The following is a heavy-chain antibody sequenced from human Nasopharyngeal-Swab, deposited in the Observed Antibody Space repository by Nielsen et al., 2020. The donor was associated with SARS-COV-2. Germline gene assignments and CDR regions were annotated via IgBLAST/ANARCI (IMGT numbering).Heavy chain of an antibody. CDR2: ITDTGRT. Sequence: SETLSLTCTVSAASVTTYYWGWIRQSPGKGLEWIAYITDTGRTKYNPSLETRVTISQDTSRTRFSLRLTSVTAAETAMYYCAGIPYGGGHSSYGRFDLWCQGILVTVSS. CDR3: AGIPYGGGHSSYGRFDL. J-gene: IGHJ5*02. D-gene: IGHD2-21*02. CDR1: AASVTTYY. V-gene: IGHV4-59*02.